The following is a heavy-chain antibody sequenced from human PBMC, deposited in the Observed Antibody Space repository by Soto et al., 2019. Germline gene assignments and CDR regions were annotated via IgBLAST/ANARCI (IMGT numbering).Heavy chain of an antibody. CDR3: ARVRASDIVVVVAAHNWLDL. V-gene: IGHV4-34*01. D-gene: IGHD2-15*01. Sequence: SETLSLTCAVYGGSFSGTYWSWIRQPPGKGLEWIGEINHSGSTNYNPSLKSRVTISVDTSKNQFSLKLSSVTAADTAVYYCARVRASDIVVVVAAHNWLDLSGQGTLVTLDS. CDR1: GGSFSGTY. CDR2: INHSGST. J-gene: IGHJ5*02.